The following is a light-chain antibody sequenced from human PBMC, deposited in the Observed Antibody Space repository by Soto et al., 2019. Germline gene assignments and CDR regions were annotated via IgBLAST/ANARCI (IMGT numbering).Light chain of an antibody. J-gene: IGKJ1*01. CDR2: GAS. CDR3: QHTHSAPWT. Sequence: DIQMTQSPSSLSASVGDRVTITCRASQTISKYLNWYQHKPGKAPKVLIYGASSLQSGVPSRFSGSGSGTDFTLTISSLQPEDFAIYYCQHTHSAPWTFGQGTKVEIK. V-gene: IGKV1-39*01. CDR1: QTISKY.